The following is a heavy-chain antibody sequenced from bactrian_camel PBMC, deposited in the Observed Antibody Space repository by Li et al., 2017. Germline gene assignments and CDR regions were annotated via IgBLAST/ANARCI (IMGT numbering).Heavy chain of an antibody. CDR1: GVRNSNNW. CDR3: TMGASEGFGY. J-gene: IGHJ6*01. D-gene: IGHD3*01. Sequence: VQLVESGGGLVQPGGSLRLSCEASGVRNSNNWMHWVRQAPGKGLEWVSSIYTGDGSSNSVDSVKGRFTISRDNTKNMLYLQMNSLKSEDTALYYCTMGASEGFGYWGQGTQVTVS. CDR2: IYTGDGSS. V-gene: IGHV3S19*01.